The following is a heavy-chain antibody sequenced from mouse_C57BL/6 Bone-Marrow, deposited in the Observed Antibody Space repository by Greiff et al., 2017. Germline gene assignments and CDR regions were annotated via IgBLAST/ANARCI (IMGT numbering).Heavy chain of an antibody. CDR3: AVNWDWAMDY. CDR1: GYSFTGYY. CDR2: INPSTGGT. V-gene: IGHV1-42*01. Sequence: EVQLQQSGPELVKPGASVKISCKASGYSFTGYYMNWVKQSPEKSLEWIGEINPSTGGTTYNQKFKAKATLTVDKSSSTAYMQLKSLTSEDSAVYYCAVNWDWAMDYWGQGTTLTVSS. D-gene: IGHD4-1*02. J-gene: IGHJ2*01.